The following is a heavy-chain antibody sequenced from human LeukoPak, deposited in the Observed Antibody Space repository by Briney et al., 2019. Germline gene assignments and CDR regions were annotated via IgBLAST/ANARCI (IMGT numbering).Heavy chain of an antibody. D-gene: IGHD1-14*01. CDR1: GYTFTSYG. CDR2: INPNSGNT. CDR3: ARGFNRAGVNHDY. J-gene: IGHJ4*02. Sequence: ASVKVSCKASGYTFTSYGINWVRQATGQGLEWMGWINPNSGNTGYAQKFQGRVTMTRNTSISTAYMELSSLRSEDTAVYYCARGFNRAGVNHDYWGQGTLVTVSS. V-gene: IGHV1-8*01.